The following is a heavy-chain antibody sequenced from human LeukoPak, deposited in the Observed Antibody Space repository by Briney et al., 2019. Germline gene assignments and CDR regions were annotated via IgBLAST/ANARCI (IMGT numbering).Heavy chain of an antibody. J-gene: IGHJ4*02. CDR3: AKLGGGGMTTVTPSDY. CDR2: ISSSSSYI. V-gene: IGHV3-21*01. Sequence: PGGSLRLSCAASGFTFSSYSMNWVRQAPGKGLEWVSSISSSSSYIYYADSVKGRFTISRDNAKNTLYLQMNSLRAEDTAVYYCAKLGGGGMTTVTPSDYWGQGTLVTVSS. D-gene: IGHD4-17*01. CDR1: GFTFSSYS.